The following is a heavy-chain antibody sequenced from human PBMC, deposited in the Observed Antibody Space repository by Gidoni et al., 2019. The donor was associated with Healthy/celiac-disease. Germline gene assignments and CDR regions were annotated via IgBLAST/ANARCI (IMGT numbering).Heavy chain of an antibody. CDR1: GYSISSGYY. CDR3: ARDGEDYDSSGYPTFQH. J-gene: IGHJ1*01. CDR2: IYHSGST. Sequence: QVQLQESGPGLVKPSETLSLTCAVSGYSISSGYYWGWIRQPPGKGLEWIWSIYHSGSTYYNPSLKSRVTISVDTSKNQFSLKLSSVTAADTAVYYCARDGEDYDSSGYPTFQHWGQGTLVTVSS. V-gene: IGHV4-38-2*02. D-gene: IGHD3-22*01.